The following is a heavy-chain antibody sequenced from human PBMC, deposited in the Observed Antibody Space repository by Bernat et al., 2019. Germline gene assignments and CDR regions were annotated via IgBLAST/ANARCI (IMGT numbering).Heavy chain of an antibody. J-gene: IGHJ4*02. CDR2: ISYDGSNK. Sequence: QVQLVESGGGVVQPGRSLRLSCAASGFTFSSYGMHWVRQAPGKGLEWVAVISYDGSNKYYADSVKGRFTISRDNAKNSLYLQMNSLGAEDTAVYYCARGGGDPYYFDYWGQGTLVTVSS. CDR3: ARGGGDPYYFDY. D-gene: IGHD2-21*02. V-gene: IGHV3-30*03. CDR1: GFTFSSYG.